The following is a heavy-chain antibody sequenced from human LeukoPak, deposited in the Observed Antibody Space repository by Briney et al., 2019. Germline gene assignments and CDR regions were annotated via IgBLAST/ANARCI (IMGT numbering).Heavy chain of an antibody. V-gene: IGHV3-21*01. CDR1: GFTFSGYS. CDR3: ARDENLYSPDY. CDR2: ISSSSSYI. D-gene: IGHD3-16*01. Sequence: GGSLRLSCAASGFTFSGYSMNWVRQAPGKGLEWVSSISSSSSYIYYADSVKGRFTISRDNAKNSLYLQMNSLRAEDTAVYYCARDENLYSPDYWGQGTLVTVSS. J-gene: IGHJ4*02.